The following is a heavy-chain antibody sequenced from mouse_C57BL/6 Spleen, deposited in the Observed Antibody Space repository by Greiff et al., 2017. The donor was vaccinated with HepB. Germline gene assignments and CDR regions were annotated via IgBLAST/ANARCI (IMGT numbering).Heavy chain of an antibody. Sequence: EVKVVESGGGLVQPGGSMKLSCAASGFTFSDAWMDWVRQTPEKGLEWVAEIRKKANNHATYYAESVKGRFTISRDDSKSSVYLQMNSLRAEDTGIYYCTNYYGRYFDVWGTGTTVTVSS. D-gene: IGHD1-1*01. CDR2: IRKKANNHAT. CDR1: GFTFSDAW. V-gene: IGHV6-6*01. CDR3: TNYYGRYFDV. J-gene: IGHJ1*03.